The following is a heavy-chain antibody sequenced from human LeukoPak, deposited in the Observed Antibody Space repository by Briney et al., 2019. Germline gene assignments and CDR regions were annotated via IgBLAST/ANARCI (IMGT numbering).Heavy chain of an antibody. J-gene: IGHJ5*02. D-gene: IGHD3-10*01. CDR1: GGTFLSHT. V-gene: IGHV1-69*08. CDR2: ITPVIETA. Sequence: APVKVSCKTSGGTFLSHTFSWVRQAPGHGLEWIGKITPVIETAKYAQTFQGRVSIYTDKDTTTVYMDLSGLRPDDTADYYCARVNFRGSNYNWFDPWGQGTRVIVSS. CDR3: ARVNFRGSNYNWFDP.